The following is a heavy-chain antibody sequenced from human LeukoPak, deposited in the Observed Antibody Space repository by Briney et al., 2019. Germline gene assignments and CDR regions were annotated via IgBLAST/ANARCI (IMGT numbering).Heavy chain of an antibody. CDR3: ARDQYYYDSSGYYREYFQH. V-gene: IGHV3-20*04. CDR1: GFTFDDYG. Sequence: RPGGSLRLSCAASGFTFDDYGMSWVRQAPGKGLEWVSGINWNGGSTGYADSLKGRFTISRDNAKNSLYLQMNSLRAEDTALYYCARDQYYYDSSGYYREYFQHWGQGTLVTVSS. D-gene: IGHD3-22*01. J-gene: IGHJ1*01. CDR2: INWNGGST.